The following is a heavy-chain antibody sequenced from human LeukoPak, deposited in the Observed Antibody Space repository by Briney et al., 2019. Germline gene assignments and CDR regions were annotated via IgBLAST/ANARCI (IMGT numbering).Heavy chain of an antibody. Sequence: EASVTVSCKASGFTFTSSAGQWMRQARGQRLEWIGWIVHGSSNKNYAQKFQERVTITRDMSTSTAYMELSRLRSEDTAVYYCAADRGAWSIVGVTNGQDAFDIWGQGTMVTVSS. D-gene: IGHD1-26*01. J-gene: IGHJ3*02. CDR3: AADRGAWSIVGVTNGQDAFDI. CDR2: IVHGSSNK. CDR1: GFTFTSSA. V-gene: IGHV1-58*01.